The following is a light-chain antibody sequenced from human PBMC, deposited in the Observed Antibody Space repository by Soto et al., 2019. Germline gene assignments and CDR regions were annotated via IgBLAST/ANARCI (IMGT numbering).Light chain of an antibody. CDR2: AAS. CDR1: QSVSSSY. V-gene: IGKV3-15*01. Sequence: EIVLTHSPGTLSLSPWEIATLSCWASQSVSSSYLAWYQQKPGQAPRLLIYAASNRATGVPARFSGSWSGTEFILTISSLQSEDFAVYYCQQYNNWITFGQGTRLEIK. J-gene: IGKJ5*01. CDR3: QQYNNWIT.